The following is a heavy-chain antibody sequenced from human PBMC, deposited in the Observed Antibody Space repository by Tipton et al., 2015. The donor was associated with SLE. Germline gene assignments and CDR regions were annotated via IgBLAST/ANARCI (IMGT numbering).Heavy chain of an antibody. V-gene: IGHV4-39*06. CDR1: GGSVSSGSYY. D-gene: IGHD6-13*01. J-gene: IGHJ3*02. CDR3: ARGPRYSSSWSRYAFDI. Sequence: TLSLTCTVSGGSVSSGSYYWAWIRQPPGKGPEWIGTIYYSGGTYYNPSLKSRVTISVDTSKNQFPLKLRSVTAADTAVYYCARGPRYSSSWSRYAFDIWGQGTMVTVSS. CDR2: IYYSGGT.